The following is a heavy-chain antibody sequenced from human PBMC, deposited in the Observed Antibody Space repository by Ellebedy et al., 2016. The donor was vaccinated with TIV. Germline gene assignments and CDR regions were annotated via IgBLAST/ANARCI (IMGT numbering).Heavy chain of an antibody. D-gene: IGHD3-16*02. CDR1: GFTFSSYA. V-gene: IGHV4-38-2*01. CDR2: IYHRGST. Sequence: MPGGSLRLSCAASGFTFSSYAMSWIRQPPGKGLEWIGVIYHRGSTYYNPSLKSRVTISVDTSKNQFSLNMSSVTAADTAVYYCAGGKYYDYVWGTYPTFTFDFWGQGTLGTVSS. CDR3: AGGKYYDYVWGTYPTFTFDF. J-gene: IGHJ4*02.